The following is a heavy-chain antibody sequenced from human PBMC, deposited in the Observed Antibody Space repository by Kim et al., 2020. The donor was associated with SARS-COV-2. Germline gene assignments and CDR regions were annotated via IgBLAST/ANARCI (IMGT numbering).Heavy chain of an antibody. Sequence: YYVDSVKRRFTISRDNAKNSLYLQMNSLRAENTAVYYCARDHSDMKYDLRWGQGTLVTVSS. D-gene: IGHD1-26*01. V-gene: IGHV3-7*03. J-gene: IGHJ4*02. CDR3: ARDHSDMKYDLR.